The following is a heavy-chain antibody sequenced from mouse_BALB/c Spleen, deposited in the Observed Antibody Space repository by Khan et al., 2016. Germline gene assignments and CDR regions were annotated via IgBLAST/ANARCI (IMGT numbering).Heavy chain of an antibody. CDR3: ARWWDGAMDL. J-gene: IGHJ4*01. Sequence: QIQLVQSGGELMKPGASVKISCKATGYTFSNNWIEWVKQRPGHGLEWIGEILPGSANTNYNEKFKGKVTFTADTSSNTAYMQVSSLTSEDSAVYYCARWWDGAMDLWGQGTSVTVSS. CDR2: ILPGSANT. CDR1: GYTFSNNW. V-gene: IGHV1-9*01. D-gene: IGHD1-1*02.